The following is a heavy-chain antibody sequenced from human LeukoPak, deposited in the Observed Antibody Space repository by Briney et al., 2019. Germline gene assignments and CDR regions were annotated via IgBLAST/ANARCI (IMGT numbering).Heavy chain of an antibody. CDR3: AKDSSSSGWYYFDY. CDR1: GFTFSSYA. J-gene: IGHJ4*02. CDR2: ISGSGGST. D-gene: IGHD6-19*01. Sequence: PGGSLRLSCAASGFTFSSYAMSWVRQAPGKGLEWVLAISGSGGSTYYADSVKGRFTISRDNSKNTLYLQMNSLRAEDTAVYYCAKDSSSSGWYYFDYWGQGTLVTVSS. V-gene: IGHV3-23*01.